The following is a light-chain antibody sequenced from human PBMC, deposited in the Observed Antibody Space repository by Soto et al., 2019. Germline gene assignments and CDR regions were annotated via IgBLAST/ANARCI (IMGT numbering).Light chain of an antibody. CDR3: QQYDSSPRT. V-gene: IGKV3-20*01. Sequence: EIVLTQSPGTLSLSPGERATLSCRASQSVSSRSLAWYQQKPGQAPRLLISGASSRAADIPDRFSGSGSGTDFTLTINRLEPEDFAVSYCQQYDSSPRTFGQGTKVEIK. CDR2: GAS. J-gene: IGKJ1*01. CDR1: QSVSSRS.